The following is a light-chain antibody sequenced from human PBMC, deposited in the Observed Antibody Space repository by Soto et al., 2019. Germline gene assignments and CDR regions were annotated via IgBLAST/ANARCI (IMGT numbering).Light chain of an antibody. J-gene: IGKJ4*01. V-gene: IGKV1-39*01. CDR2: GAS. CDR3: HQTYGTPLT. Sequence: DIQMTQSPSSLSASVGDRVTITCRASQSITRYLHWYQQKPGKAPKLLIDGASSVQSGVPSRFSGSGSGTDFTLTISSLQPDDFATYYCHQTYGTPLTFGGGTKVEIK. CDR1: QSITRY.